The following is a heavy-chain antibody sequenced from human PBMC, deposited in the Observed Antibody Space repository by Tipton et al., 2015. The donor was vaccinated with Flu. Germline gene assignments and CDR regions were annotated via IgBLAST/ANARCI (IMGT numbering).Heavy chain of an antibody. Sequence: TLSLTCAVSGDSIRNDYFWGWIRQPPGKGLEWIATIHRSGTTKCKPSLKSRVTVSVDPSMSQFSLRLTSVTAADTAVYYCAREPSLGMPDYFDYWGQGILVTASS. J-gene: IGHJ4*02. D-gene: IGHD2-2*01. V-gene: IGHV4-38-2*02. CDR3: AREPSLGMPDYFDY. CDR2: IHRSGTT. CDR1: GDSIRNDYF.